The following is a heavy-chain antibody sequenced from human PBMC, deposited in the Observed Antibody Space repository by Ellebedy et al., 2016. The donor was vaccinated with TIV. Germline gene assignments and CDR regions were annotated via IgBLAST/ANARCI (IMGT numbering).Heavy chain of an antibody. CDR3: ARDWEYYDSSGYEAFDI. V-gene: IGHV1-18*01. Sequence: AASVQVSCKASGYTFTSYGFSWVRQAPGQGLEWLGWMSAYNGNTNYAQRLQGRCTMTTDTSTSTAYMELRSLRSDDTAVYYCARDWEYYDSSGYEAFDIWGQGTMVTVSS. J-gene: IGHJ3*02. D-gene: IGHD3-22*01. CDR2: MSAYNGNT. CDR1: GYTFTSYG.